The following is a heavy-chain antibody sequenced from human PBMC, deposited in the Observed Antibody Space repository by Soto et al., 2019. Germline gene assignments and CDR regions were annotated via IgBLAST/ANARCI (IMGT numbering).Heavy chain of an antibody. CDR2: INRDGSDN. CDR1: GFTFSGYR. J-gene: IGHJ3*02. V-gene: IGHV3-7*01. Sequence: EVQLVESGGDLVQPGGSLRLSCIASGFTFSGYRMSWARQAPGKGLECVANINRDGSDNHYVDSVKGRFTISRDNAEKSLFLQMNSLRADDTAVYYCVRVDGALDMWGQGTMVTVSS. CDR3: VRVDGALDM.